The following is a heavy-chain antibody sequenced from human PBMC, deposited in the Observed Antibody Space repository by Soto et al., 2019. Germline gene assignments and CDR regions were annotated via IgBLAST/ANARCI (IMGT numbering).Heavy chain of an antibody. J-gene: IGHJ4*02. V-gene: IGHV1-18*01. CDR3: ARVGGYYDFWSGYYGADHKFAY. CDR1: GYTFTSYG. Sequence: QVQLVQSGAEVKKPGASVKVSCKASGYTFTSYGISWVRQAPGQGLEWMGWISAYNGNTNYAQKLQGRVTMTTDTSTSTAYMELRSLRSDDTAVYYCARVGGYYDFWSGYYGADHKFAYWGQGTLVTVSS. CDR2: ISAYNGNT. D-gene: IGHD3-3*01.